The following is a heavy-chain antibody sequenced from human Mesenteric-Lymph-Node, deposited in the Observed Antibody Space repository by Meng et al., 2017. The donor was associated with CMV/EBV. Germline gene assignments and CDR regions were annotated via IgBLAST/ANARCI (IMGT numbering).Heavy chain of an antibody. CDR3: ARDQGFCANGVCYGGDDY. D-gene: IGHD2-8*01. CDR2: LYSGGKI. Sequence: GGSLRLSCAASGFTVSSNYMSWVRQAPGKGLEWVSVLYSGGKIYYADSVKGRFTISRDNSKNTLYLQMNSLRAEDTAVYYCARDQGFCANGVCYGGDDYWGQGTLVTVSS. J-gene: IGHJ4*02. V-gene: IGHV3-66*02. CDR1: GFTVSSNY.